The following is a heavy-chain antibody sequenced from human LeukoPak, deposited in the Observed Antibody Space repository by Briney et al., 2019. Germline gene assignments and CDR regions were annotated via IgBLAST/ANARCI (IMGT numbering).Heavy chain of an antibody. J-gene: IGHJ5*02. CDR3: AREMWELHNWFDP. CDR2: ISSSSSYI. CDR1: GFTFSSYS. D-gene: IGHD1-26*01. V-gene: IGHV3-21*01. Sequence: PGGSLRLSCAASGFTFSSYSMNWVRQAPGKGLEWVSSISSSSSYIYYADSVKGRFTISRDNAKNSLYLQMNSLRAEDTAVYYCAREMWELHNWFDPWDQGTLVTVSS.